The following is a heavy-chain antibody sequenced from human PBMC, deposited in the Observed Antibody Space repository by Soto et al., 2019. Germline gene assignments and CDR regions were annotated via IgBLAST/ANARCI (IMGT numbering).Heavy chain of an antibody. J-gene: IGHJ6*03. CDR1: GFTFSGSA. Sequence: EVQLVESGGGLVQPGGSLKLSCAASGFTFSGSAMHWVRQASGKGLEWVGRIRSKPNNYETSYGASGKGRFTISRDDSKTTAYLQMNSLNIEDTAVYYGSRQASDFWSGKPQYYMDVWGKGTTVTVSS. V-gene: IGHV3-73*01. D-gene: IGHD3-3*01. CDR3: SRQASDFWSGKPQYYMDV. CDR2: IRSKPNNYET.